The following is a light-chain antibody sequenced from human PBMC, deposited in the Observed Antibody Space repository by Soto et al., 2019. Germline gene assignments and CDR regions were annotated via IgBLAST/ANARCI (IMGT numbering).Light chain of an antibody. CDR3: CSYAGSIVV. CDR2: EGS. Sequence: QSALTQPASVSGSPGQSITISCTGTSSDVGSYNLVSWYQQHPGKAPKLMIYEGSKRPSGVSNRFSGSKSGNTASLTISGIQAEDAADYYCCSYAGSIVVFGVGTKLTVL. J-gene: IGLJ2*01. V-gene: IGLV2-23*01. CDR1: SSDVGSYNL.